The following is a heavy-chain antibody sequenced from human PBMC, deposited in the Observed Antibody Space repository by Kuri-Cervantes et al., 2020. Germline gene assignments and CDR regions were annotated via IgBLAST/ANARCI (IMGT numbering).Heavy chain of an antibody. Sequence: SVKVSCKASGGTFSSYAISWVRQAPGQGLEWMGGIIPIFGTANYAQKFQGRVTITTDESTSTAYMELSGLRSEDTAVYYCAGAVAAPRKYYYYYYMDVWGKGTTVTVSS. V-gene: IGHV1-69*05. CDR2: IIPIFGTA. J-gene: IGHJ6*03. D-gene: IGHD6-19*01. CDR3: AGAVAAPRKYYYYYYMDV. CDR1: GGTFSSYA.